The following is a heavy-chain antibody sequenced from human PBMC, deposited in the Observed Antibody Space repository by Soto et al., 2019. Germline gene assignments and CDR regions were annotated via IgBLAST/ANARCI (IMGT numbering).Heavy chain of an antibody. Sequence: QLQLQESGPGLVKPSETLSLTCTVSGGSISSSSYYWGWIRQPPGKGLEWIGRIYYSGSTYYNPSLKSRVTISVDTSKNQFSLKLSSVTAADTAVYYCARLRYYYGSGSYYKDWGQGTLVTVSS. D-gene: IGHD3-10*01. J-gene: IGHJ4*02. CDR1: GGSISSSSYY. V-gene: IGHV4-39*01. CDR2: IYYSGST. CDR3: ARLRYYYGSGSYYKD.